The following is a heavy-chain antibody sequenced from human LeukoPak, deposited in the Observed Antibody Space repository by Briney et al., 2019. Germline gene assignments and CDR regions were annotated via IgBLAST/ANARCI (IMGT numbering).Heavy chain of an antibody. CDR1: GYTLTELS. CDR2: FDPEDGET. CDR3: ATEIVATFTGFVDYYYYGMDV. V-gene: IGHV1-24*01. Sequence: GASVKVSCKVSGYTLTELSMHWVRQAPGKGLEWVGGFDPEDGETIYAQKFQGRVTMTEDTSTDTAYMELSSLRFEDTAVYYCATEIVATFTGFVDYYYYGMDVWGQGTTVTVSS. D-gene: IGHD5-12*01. J-gene: IGHJ6*02.